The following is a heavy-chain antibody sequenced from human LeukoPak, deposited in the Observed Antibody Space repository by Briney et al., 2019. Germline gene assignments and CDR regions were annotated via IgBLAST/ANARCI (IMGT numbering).Heavy chain of an antibody. CDR1: GGSISSSSYY. D-gene: IGHD5-12*01. CDR2: IYYSGST. CDR3: ARQVATKGEWAFDV. V-gene: IGHV4-39*07. Sequence: SETLSLTCTVSGGSISSSSYYWGWIRQPPGKGLEWIGSIYYSGSTYYNPSLKSRVTISVDTSKNQFSLKLNSLTAADTAVYYCARQVATKGEWAFDVWDQGTMVTVSS. J-gene: IGHJ3*01.